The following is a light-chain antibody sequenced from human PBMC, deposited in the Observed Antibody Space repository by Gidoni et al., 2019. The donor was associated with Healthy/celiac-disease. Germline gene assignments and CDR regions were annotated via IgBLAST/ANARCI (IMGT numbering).Light chain of an antibody. V-gene: IGKV3-11*01. CDR1: QSVSSY. CDR3: QKRSNWPLT. Sequence: EIVLTQSPATLSLSPGERATLSCRASQSVSSYLAWYQQKPGQAPRLLISDASNRATGIPARFSGSGSGTDFTLTIRSLEPEDFAVYYCQKRSNWPLTFGGGTKVEIK. J-gene: IGKJ4*01. CDR2: DAS.